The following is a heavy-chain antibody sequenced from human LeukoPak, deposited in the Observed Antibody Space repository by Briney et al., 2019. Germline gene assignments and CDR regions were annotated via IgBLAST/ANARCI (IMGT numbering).Heavy chain of an antibody. CDR3: AKHYYDSSGLVNFDY. CDR1: GFTFSDYG. Sequence: GGSLRLSCAASGFTFSDYGMSWVRQAPGMGLEWVSTISSRGGSTYYADSAKGRFTVSRDNSKNTLYLQMNSLRAEDTAIYYCAKHYYDSSGLVNFDYWGQGTLVTVSS. D-gene: IGHD3-22*01. J-gene: IGHJ4*02. V-gene: IGHV3-23*01. CDR2: ISSRGGST.